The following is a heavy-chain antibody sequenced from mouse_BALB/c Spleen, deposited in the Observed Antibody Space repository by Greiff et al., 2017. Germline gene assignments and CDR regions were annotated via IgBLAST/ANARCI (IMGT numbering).Heavy chain of an antibody. CDR3: ARDSNYGSLDY. Sequence: EVQGVESGGGLVQPGGSLRLSCATSGFTFTDYYMSWVRQPPGKALEWLGFIRNKANGYTTEYSASVKGRFTISRDNSQSILYLQMNTLRAEDSATYYCARDSNYGSLDYWGQGTTLTVSS. D-gene: IGHD1-1*01. V-gene: IGHV7-3*02. CDR1: GFTFTDYY. CDR2: IRNKANGYTT. J-gene: IGHJ2*01.